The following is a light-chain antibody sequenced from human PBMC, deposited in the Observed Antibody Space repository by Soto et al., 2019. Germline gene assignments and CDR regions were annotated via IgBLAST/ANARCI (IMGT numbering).Light chain of an antibody. J-gene: IGLJ1*01. CDR1: SSDVGSLNY. Sequence: QSVLTQPRSVSGSPGQSVAISCTGTSSDVGSLNYVSWYQQHPDKAPKLMIYDITRRPSGVPDRVSGSKSGNTACLTISGLQAEDEANLYCCSYAGSPYIVETGTKVNV. CDR3: CSYAGSPYI. V-gene: IGLV2-11*01. CDR2: DIT.